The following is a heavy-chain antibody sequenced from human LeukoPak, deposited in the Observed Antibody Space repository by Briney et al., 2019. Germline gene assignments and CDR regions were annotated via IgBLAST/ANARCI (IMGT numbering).Heavy chain of an antibody. D-gene: IGHD4-17*01. Sequence: ASVKVSCKASGYTFTGYYMHWVRQAPGQGLEWMGGIIPIFGTANYAQKFQGRVTITADKSTSTAYMELSSLRSEDTAVYYCARDRKMTTVTNDAFDIWGQGTMVTVSS. J-gene: IGHJ3*02. V-gene: IGHV1-69*06. CDR1: GYTFTGYY. CDR3: ARDRKMTTVTNDAFDI. CDR2: IIPIFGTA.